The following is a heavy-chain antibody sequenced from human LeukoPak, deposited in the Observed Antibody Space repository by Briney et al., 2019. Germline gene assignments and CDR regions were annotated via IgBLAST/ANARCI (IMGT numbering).Heavy chain of an antibody. J-gene: IGHJ5*02. V-gene: IGHV3-11*01. CDR2: VTGSGDIA. CDR3: ARDSIGRTQYNWFDP. Sequence: GGSLRLSCAASGFTFSDYYMSWIRQAPGKGLEWVSYVTGSGDIASYADSVRGRFTISRDNAKNSLYLQMNSLRAEDTAVYYCARDSIGRTQYNWFDPWGQGTLVTVSS. D-gene: IGHD1-1*01. CDR1: GFTFSDYY.